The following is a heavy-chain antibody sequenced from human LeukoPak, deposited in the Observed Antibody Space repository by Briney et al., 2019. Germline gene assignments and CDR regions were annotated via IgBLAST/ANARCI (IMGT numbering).Heavy chain of an antibody. CDR1: GGTFSSYT. D-gene: IGHD6-6*01. CDR3: PRIAAVNWFDP. V-gene: IGHV1-69*02. J-gene: IGHJ5*02. Sequence: PGSSVKVSCKASGGTFSSYTISWVRQAPGQGLEWMGRIIPILGIANYAQKFQGRVTITADKSTSTAYMELSSLRSEDTAVYYFPRIAAVNWFDPWGQGTLVTVSS. CDR2: IIPILGIA.